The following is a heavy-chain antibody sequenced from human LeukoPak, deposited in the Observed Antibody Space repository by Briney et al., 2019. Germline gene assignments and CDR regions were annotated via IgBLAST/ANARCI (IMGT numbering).Heavy chain of an antibody. CDR2: IYPANSDT. CDR1: GYIFTSYW. J-gene: IGHJ1*01. D-gene: IGHD2-2*01. V-gene: IGHV5-51*01. CDR3: ARPACSSTSCYLYFQY. Sequence: GEPLKISCKASGYIFTSYWIGWVRQMPGKGLEWMSIIYPANSDTRYSPSFQGQVTISDDKSISTAYLQWSSLKASDTAMYYCARPACSSTSCYLYFQYWGQGTLVTVSS.